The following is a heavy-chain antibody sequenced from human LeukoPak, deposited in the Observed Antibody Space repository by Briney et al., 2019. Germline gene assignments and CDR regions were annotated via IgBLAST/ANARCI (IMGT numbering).Heavy chain of an antibody. CDR3: ARARITMVRGPRYFDY. V-gene: IGHV4-34*01. CDR1: GGSIGTSY. Sequence: SETLSLTCTVSGGSIGTSYWSWIRQPPGKGLEWIGEINHSGSTNYNPSLKSRVTISVDTSKNQFSLKLSSVTAADTAVYYCARARITMVRGPRYFDYWGQGTLVTVSS. J-gene: IGHJ4*02. CDR2: INHSGST. D-gene: IGHD3-10*01.